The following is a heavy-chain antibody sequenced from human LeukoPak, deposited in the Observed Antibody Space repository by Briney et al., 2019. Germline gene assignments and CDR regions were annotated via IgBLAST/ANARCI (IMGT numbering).Heavy chain of an antibody. CDR3: ARLGSSSFDYYYYMDV. D-gene: IGHD6-13*01. CDR1: AGSISSSSYY. V-gene: IGHV4-39*01. J-gene: IGHJ6*03. Sequence: SETLSLTCTVSAGSISSSSYYWGWIRQPPGKGLEWIGRIYYSGSTYYNPSPKTRVTISLDSSKNQFSLKLRSVTAADTAVYYCARLGSSSFDYYYYMDVWGKGTTVTVSS. CDR2: IYYSGST.